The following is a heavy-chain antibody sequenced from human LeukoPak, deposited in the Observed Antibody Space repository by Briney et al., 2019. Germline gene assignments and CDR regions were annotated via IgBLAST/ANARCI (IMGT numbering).Heavy chain of an antibody. CDR1: GFRFSSYW. CDR3: ARGEYFFDY. Sequence: EGSLRLSCAASGFRFSSYWMTWVRQAPGRGLEWVATIKPDGSEKYYVDSVKGRFTMSRDNAKNSLYLQVNSLRVEDTAVYYCARGEYFFDYWGQGTLVTVSS. V-gene: IGHV3-7*04. J-gene: IGHJ4*02. CDR2: IKPDGSEK.